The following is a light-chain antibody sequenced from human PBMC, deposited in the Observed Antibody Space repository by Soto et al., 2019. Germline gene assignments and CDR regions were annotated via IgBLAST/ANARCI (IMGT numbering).Light chain of an antibody. CDR2: DVS. V-gene: IGLV2-8*01. J-gene: IGLJ1*01. Sequence: QSALTQPPSASGSPGQSVTISCTGTSSDVGGSDYVSWYQHHPGKAPKRMIYDVSKRPSGVPDRFSGSKSGNMASLTVSGLQADDEADYYCISHVGHSNVFGTGTKVTVL. CDR3: ISHVGHSNV. CDR1: SSDVGGSDY.